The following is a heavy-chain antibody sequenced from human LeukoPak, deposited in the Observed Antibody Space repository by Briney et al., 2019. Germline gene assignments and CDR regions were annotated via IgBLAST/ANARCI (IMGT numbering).Heavy chain of an antibody. J-gene: IGHJ4*02. Sequence: GRSLRLSCAASGFTFSSYGMHWVRQAPGKGLEWVAVIWYDGSNKYYADSVKGRFTISRDNSKNTLYLQMNGLRAEDTAVYYCASDSRRAAPYYFDYWGQGTLVTVSS. CDR2: IWYDGSNK. CDR1: GFTFSSYG. V-gene: IGHV3-33*01. CDR3: ASDSRRAAPYYFDY. D-gene: IGHD2-15*01.